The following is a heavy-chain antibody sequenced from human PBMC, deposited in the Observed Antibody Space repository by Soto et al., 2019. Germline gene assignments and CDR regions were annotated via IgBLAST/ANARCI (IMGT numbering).Heavy chain of an antibody. CDR2: ISGSGGST. CDR1: GFTFSSYA. D-gene: IGHD3-16*02. J-gene: IGHJ4*02. Sequence: GGSLRLSCAASGFTFSSYAMSWVRQAPGKGLEWVSAISGSGGSTYYADSVKGRFTISRDNSKNTLYLQMNRLRAEDTAVYYCAKDSRDFLIWRSHRLRFDYWCQAILVTVS. V-gene: IGHV3-23*01. CDR3: AKDSRDFLIWRSHRLRFDY.